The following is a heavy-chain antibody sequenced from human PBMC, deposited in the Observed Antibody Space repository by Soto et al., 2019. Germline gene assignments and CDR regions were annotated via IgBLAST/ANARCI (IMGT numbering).Heavy chain of an antibody. CDR3: ARGFIGGYFDS. CDR1: GGSISSYY. D-gene: IGHD2-15*01. V-gene: IGHV4-59*01. J-gene: IGHJ4*02. CDR2: IYYSGST. Sequence: KTSETLSLTCTVSGGSISSYYWSWIRQPPGKGLEWIGYIYYSGSTNYNPSLKSLVTISVDTSKNQFSLKLSSVTAADTAVYYCARGFIGGYFDSWGQGTLVTVSS.